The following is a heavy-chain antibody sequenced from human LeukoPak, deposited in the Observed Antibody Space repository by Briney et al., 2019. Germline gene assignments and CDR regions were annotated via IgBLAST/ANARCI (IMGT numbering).Heavy chain of an antibody. CDR3: ARNFGGGDSSGPYY. CDR1: GFTFNDYG. Sequence: GGSLRLSCAASGFTFNDYGMSWVRQAPGKGLEWVSGINWNGGRTGYADSMKGRFIIPRDNAKNSLYLQVNSLRAEDTALYYCARNFGGGDSSGPYYWGQGTLVTVSS. V-gene: IGHV3-20*04. CDR2: INWNGGRT. J-gene: IGHJ4*02. D-gene: IGHD3-22*01.